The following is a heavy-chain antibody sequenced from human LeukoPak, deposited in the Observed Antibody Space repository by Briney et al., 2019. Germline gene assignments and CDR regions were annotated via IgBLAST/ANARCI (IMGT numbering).Heavy chain of an antibody. Sequence: GGSLRLSCAASGFTFSSYAMSWVRQAPGKGLEWVSAISGSGGSTYYADSVKGRFTISRDNSKNTLYLQMNSLRAEDTAVYYCAKDQVAHGSGSYGYFDYWGQGTLVTVSS. CDR2: ISGSGGST. V-gene: IGHV3-23*01. D-gene: IGHD3-10*01. J-gene: IGHJ4*02. CDR1: GFTFSSYA. CDR3: AKDQVAHGSGSYGYFDY.